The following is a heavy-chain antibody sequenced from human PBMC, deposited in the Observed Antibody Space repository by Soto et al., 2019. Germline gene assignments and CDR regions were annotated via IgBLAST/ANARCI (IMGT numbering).Heavy chain of an antibody. CDR2: IAGSGGGT. D-gene: IGHD6-6*01. V-gene: IGHV3-23*01. Sequence: EVQLLESGGGFVQPGGSLRLTCIASGFTFSNYGMTWVRQAPGKGLEWVSGIAGSGGGTRYADSLKGRFTISRDNSKNTVYLQLNSLRAEDTAVYHYTQNLWQGGWQRVEWGQGTLVTVSS. CDR1: GFTFSNYG. CDR3: TQNLWQGGWQRVE. J-gene: IGHJ4*02.